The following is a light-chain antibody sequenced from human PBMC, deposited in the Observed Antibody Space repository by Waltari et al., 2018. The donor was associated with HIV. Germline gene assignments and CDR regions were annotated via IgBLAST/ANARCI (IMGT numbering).Light chain of an antibody. J-gene: IGKJ4*01. Sequence: AIQLTPSPSSLSASVGDRVTLTCRASQRIAHALAWYQQKPGKPPKVLIFDASNLEGGVSSRFSGSGSGTEFTLTINSLQPEDFATYFCQQFNSYPNTFGGGTKVEIK. CDR2: DAS. CDR3: QQFNSYPNT. CDR1: QRIAHA. V-gene: IGKV1-13*02.